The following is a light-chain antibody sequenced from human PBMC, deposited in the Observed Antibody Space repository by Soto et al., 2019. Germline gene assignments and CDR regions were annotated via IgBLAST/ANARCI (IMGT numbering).Light chain of an antibody. V-gene: IGLV2-14*01. CDR1: SSDVGGYNY. Sequence: QSALTQPASVYGSPGQSITISCTGTSSDVGGYNYVSWYQQHPGKAPKLMIYEVSNRPSGVSNRFSGSKSGNTASLTISGLQAEDEGFYYCSSYTTSTTPWVFGGGTKLTVL. J-gene: IGLJ3*02. CDR3: SSYTTSTTPWV. CDR2: EVS.